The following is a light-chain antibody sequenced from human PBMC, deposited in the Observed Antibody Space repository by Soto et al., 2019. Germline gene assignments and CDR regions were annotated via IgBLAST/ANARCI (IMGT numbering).Light chain of an antibody. CDR2: AAS. Sequence: DIQMTQSPSSVSASIGDTVTITCRASQGISRWLAWYQQKPGKAPKLLIYAASSLQSGVLSRFSGSGSGTEFTLTISSLQPEDFATYYCQQVNIFPRGFGQGTEVEVK. V-gene: IGKV1-12*01. CDR1: QGISRW. CDR3: QQVNIFPRG. J-gene: IGKJ1*01.